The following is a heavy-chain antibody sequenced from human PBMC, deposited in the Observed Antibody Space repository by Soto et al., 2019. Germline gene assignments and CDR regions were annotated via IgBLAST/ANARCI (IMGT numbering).Heavy chain of an antibody. CDR3: ASDRGWGSKNLLDV. V-gene: IGHV4-31*03. Sequence: SETLSLTCTVSGGSISSGGYYWSWIRQHPGKGLEWIGYIYYSGSTYYNPSLRSRVTISVDTSKNQFSLKLSSVTAADTAVYYCASDRGWGSKNLLDVWGQGTTVTVSS. CDR2: IYYSGST. D-gene: IGHD7-27*01. J-gene: IGHJ6*02. CDR1: GGSISSGGYY.